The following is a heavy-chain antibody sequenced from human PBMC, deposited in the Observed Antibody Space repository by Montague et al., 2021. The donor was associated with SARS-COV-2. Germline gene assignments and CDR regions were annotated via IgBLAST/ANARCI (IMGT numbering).Heavy chain of an antibody. CDR2: ISSSSSYI. CDR1: GFTFSSYS. CDR3: ARAVYYDILTGYYNY. J-gene: IGHJ4*02. Sequence: SLRLSCAASGFTFSSYSMNWVRQAPGKGLEWVSSISSSSSYIYYADSVKGRFTISRDNAKNSLYLQMNSLRAEDTAVYYCARAVYYDILTGYYNYWGQGTLVTVSS. V-gene: IGHV3-21*01. D-gene: IGHD3-9*01.